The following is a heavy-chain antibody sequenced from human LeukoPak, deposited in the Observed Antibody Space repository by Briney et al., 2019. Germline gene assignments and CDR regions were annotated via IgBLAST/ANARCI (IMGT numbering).Heavy chain of an antibody. J-gene: IGHJ5*02. CDR2: ISSSSSYI. V-gene: IGHV3-21*01. CDR1: GFTFSSYS. CDR3: ARVKGSGWYDNWFDP. Sequence: PGGSLRLSCAASGFTFSSYSMNWVRQAPGKGLEWVSSISSSSSYIYYADSVKGRFTISRDNAKNSLYLQMNSLRAEDTAVYYCARVKGSGWYDNWFDPWGQGTLVTVSS. D-gene: IGHD6-19*01.